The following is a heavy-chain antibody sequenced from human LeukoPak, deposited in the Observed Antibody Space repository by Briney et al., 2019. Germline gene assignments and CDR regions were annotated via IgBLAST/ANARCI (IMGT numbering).Heavy chain of an antibody. Sequence: GGSLRLSCAAYGFTFSSYSMNWIRQAPGKGLEWVSSISSSSYIYYADSVKGRFTISRDNAKNSLYLQMNSLRAEDTAVYYCARDCSSTSCYFDYWGQGTLVTVSS. CDR1: GFTFSSYS. D-gene: IGHD2-2*01. CDR3: ARDCSSTSCYFDY. J-gene: IGHJ4*02. V-gene: IGHV3-21*01. CDR2: ISSSSYI.